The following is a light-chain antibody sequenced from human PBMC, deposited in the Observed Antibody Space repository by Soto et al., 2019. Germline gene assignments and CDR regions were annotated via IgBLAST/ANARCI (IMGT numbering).Light chain of an antibody. J-gene: IGKJ5*01. CDR1: QSVSSH. Sequence: ETVLTQSPGTLSLSPGERATLSCRASQSVSSHLAWYQQKPGQAPRLLIYGASTRATGVPARFSGSGSGTEFALTISSLQSEDFAVYYCQQYGSSPSVTFGQGTRLENK. V-gene: IGKV3-20*01. CDR3: QQYGSSPSVT. CDR2: GAS.